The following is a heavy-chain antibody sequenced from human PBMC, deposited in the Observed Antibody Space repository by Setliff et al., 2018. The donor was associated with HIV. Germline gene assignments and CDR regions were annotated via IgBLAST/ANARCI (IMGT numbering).Heavy chain of an antibody. J-gene: IGHJ2*01. D-gene: IGHD3-10*01. CDR3: ARARRVGTYYYGSGSPWYFDL. CDR2: IFYSGST. CDR1: GDSINSHY. V-gene: IGHV4-39*07. Sequence: SETLSLTCTVSGDSINSHYWTWIRQPPGKGLEWIGSIFYSGSTYYNPSLKSRVTISVDTSKNQFSLKLSSVTAADTAVYYCARARRVGTYYYGSGSPWYFDLWGRGTLVTVSS.